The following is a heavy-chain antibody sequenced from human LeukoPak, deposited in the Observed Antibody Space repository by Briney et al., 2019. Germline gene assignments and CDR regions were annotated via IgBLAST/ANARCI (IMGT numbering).Heavy chain of an antibody. CDR3: AKERDSGYYFDYFDY. CDR2: ISWNSGSI. Sequence: GRSLRLSCAASGFTFDDYAMHWVRQAPGKGLEWVSGISWNSGSIGYADSVKGRFTISRDNAKNSLYLQMNSLRAEDMALYYCAKERDSGYYFDYFDYWGQGTLVTVSS. CDR1: GFTFDDYA. J-gene: IGHJ4*02. V-gene: IGHV3-9*03. D-gene: IGHD3-22*01.